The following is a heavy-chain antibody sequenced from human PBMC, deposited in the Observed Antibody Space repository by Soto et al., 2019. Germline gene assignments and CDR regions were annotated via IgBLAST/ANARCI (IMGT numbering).Heavy chain of an antibody. CDR1: GFTFSGSA. CDR3: TRCAGSGSYYSDYYYGMDV. D-gene: IGHD3-10*01. J-gene: IGHJ6*02. V-gene: IGHV3-73*02. Sequence: EVQLVESGGGLVQPGGSLKLSCAASGFTFSGSAMHWVRQASGKGLGWVGRIRSKANSYATAYAASVKGRFTISRDDSKNTAYLQMNSLKTEDTAVYYCTRCAGSGSYYSDYYYGMDVWGQGTTVTVSS. CDR2: IRSKANSYAT.